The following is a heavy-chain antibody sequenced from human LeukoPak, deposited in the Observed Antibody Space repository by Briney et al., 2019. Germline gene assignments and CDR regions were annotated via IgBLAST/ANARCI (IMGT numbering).Heavy chain of an antibody. CDR1: GFTLRSYS. J-gene: IGHJ4*02. CDR2: ISGSGGST. Sequence: PGGSLRLSCAASGFTLRSYSMSWVRQAPGKGLEWVSAISGSGGSTYYADSVKGRFTISRDNSKNTLYPQMNSLRAEDTAVYYCAKDRAGYSRDYWGQGTLVTVSS. CDR3: AKDRAGYSRDY. D-gene: IGHD5-18*01. V-gene: IGHV3-23*01.